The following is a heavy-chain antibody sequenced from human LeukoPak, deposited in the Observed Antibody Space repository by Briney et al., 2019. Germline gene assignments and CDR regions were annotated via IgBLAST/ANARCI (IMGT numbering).Heavy chain of an antibody. V-gene: IGHV1-46*01. CDR3: AREAGHYYDSSGYYYAGYFQH. J-gene: IGHJ1*01. D-gene: IGHD3-22*01. CDR1: GGTFSSYA. Sequence: ASVKVSCKASGGTFSSYAISWVRQAPGQGLEWMGIINPSGGSTSYAQRFQGRVTMTRDTSTSTVYMELSSLRSEDTAVYYCAREAGHYYDSSGYYYAGYFQHWGQGTLVTVSS. CDR2: INPSGGST.